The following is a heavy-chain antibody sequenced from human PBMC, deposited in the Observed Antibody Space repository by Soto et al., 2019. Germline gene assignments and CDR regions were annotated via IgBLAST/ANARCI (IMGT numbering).Heavy chain of an antibody. J-gene: IGHJ4*02. CDR3: ARARHYGDYDHFDY. CDR2: ISSSSSYI. D-gene: IGHD4-17*01. CDR1: GFTFSSYS. Sequence: EVQLVESGGGLVKPGGSLRLSCAASGFTFSSYSMNWVRQAPGKGLEWVSSISSSSSYIYYADSVKGRFTISRDNAKNSLYLQMNSLRAEDTAVYYCARARHYGDYDHFDYWGQGTLVTVSS. V-gene: IGHV3-21*01.